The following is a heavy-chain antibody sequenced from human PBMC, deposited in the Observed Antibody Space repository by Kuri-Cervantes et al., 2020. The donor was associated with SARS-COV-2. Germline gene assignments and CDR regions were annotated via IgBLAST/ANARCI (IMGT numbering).Heavy chain of an antibody. CDR2: IKSKIDGATT. Sequence: GGSLRLSCAASGFTFKNYDMHWVRQAPGKGLEWAGRIKSKIDGATTDYAAPVEGRFTISRDDSKKTLHLQLNSLQTEDTAMYYCTTDLTSDAYAIWGRGTKVTVSS. D-gene: IGHD3-9*01. CDR3: TTDLTSDAYAI. CDR1: GFTFKNYD. J-gene: IGHJ3*02. V-gene: IGHV3-15*01.